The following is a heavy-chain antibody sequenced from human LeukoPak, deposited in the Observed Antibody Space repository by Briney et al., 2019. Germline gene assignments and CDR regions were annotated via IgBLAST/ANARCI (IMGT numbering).Heavy chain of an antibody. D-gene: IGHD4-23*01. J-gene: IGHJ4*02. CDR3: AKGRWLLWYNNLYDS. CDR2: ISYDGSNK. V-gene: IGHV3-30-3*01. Sequence: PGGSLRLSCAASGFTFSSYAMHWVRQAPGKGLEWVAVISYDGSNKYYADSVKGRFTISRDNSKNTLYLQMNSLTADDTAVYYCAKGRWLLWYNNLYDSWGQGTLVTVSA. CDR1: GFTFSSYA.